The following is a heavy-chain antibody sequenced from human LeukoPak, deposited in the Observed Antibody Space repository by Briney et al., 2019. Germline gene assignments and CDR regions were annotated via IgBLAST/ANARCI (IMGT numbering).Heavy chain of an antibody. Sequence: GGSLRLSCATSGFTFSNYWMIWVRQAPGKGLEWVGNIKQDGSEKRYADSVRGRFSISRDNAQTSLYLQMNSLRAEDTAVYYCARASDPWLQLTWGQGTLVTVSS. D-gene: IGHD5-24*01. J-gene: IGHJ5*02. CDR2: IKQDGSEK. V-gene: IGHV3-7*05. CDR1: GFTFSNYW. CDR3: ARASDPWLQLT.